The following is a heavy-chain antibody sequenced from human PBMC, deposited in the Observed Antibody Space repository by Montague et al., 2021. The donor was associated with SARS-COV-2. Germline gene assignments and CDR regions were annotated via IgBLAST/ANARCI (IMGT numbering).Heavy chain of an antibody. V-gene: IGHV4-38-2*02. CDR2: IFQSGTT. CDR3: AREHWENYYDFWSGTNLASDYPYYGMDV. CDR1: GYSISDGYY. Sequence: SETLSLTCTVSGYSISDGYYWVWIRQPPGKGLEWIGSIFQSGTTYYNPSLERRSTMSVDTSKNQFSLKLSSVTAADTAVYYCAREHWENYYDFWSGTNLASDYPYYGMDVWGQGTTVTVSS. J-gene: IGHJ6*02. D-gene: IGHD3-3*01.